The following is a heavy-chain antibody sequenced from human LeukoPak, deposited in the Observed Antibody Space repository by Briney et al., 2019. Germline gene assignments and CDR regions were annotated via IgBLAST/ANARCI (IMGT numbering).Heavy chain of an antibody. V-gene: IGHV1-18*01. CDR3: ARDLYYDFWSGYPKVFDY. CDR2: ISAYNGNT. Sequence: ASVKVSCKASGYTFTCYGISWVRQAPGQGLEWMGWISAYNGNTNYAQKLQGRVTMTTDTSTSTAYMELRSLRSDDTAVYYCARDLYYDFWSGYPKVFDYWGQGTLVTVSS. CDR1: GYTFTCYG. J-gene: IGHJ4*02. D-gene: IGHD3-3*01.